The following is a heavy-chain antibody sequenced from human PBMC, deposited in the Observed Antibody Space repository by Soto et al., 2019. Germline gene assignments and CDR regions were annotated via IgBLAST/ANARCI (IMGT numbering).Heavy chain of an antibody. CDR2: IIPIFGTA. J-gene: IGHJ6*02. D-gene: IGHD2-15*01. CDR1: GGTFSSCA. CDR3: ASGDCSGGSCYPYYYYYGMDV. V-gene: IGHV1-69*13. Sequence: SVKVSCKASGGTFSSCAISWVRQAPGQGLEWMGGIIPIFGTANYAQKFQGRVTITADESTSTAYMELSSLRSEDTAVYYCASGDCSGGSCYPYYYYYGMDVWGQGTTVTVSS.